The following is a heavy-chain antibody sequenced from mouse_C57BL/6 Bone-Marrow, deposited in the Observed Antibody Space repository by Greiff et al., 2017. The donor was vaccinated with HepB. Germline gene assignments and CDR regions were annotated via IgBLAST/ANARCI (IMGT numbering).Heavy chain of an antibody. J-gene: IGHJ2*01. D-gene: IGHD4-1*01. CDR2: ISSGGDYI. V-gene: IGHV5-9-1*02. CDR1: GFTFRSYA. CDR3: TRLNWEADY. Sequence: EVQGVESGEGLVKPGGSLKLSCAASGFTFRSYAMSWVRQTPEKRLEWVAYISSGGDYIYYADTVKGRFTISRDNARNTLYLQMSSLKSEDTAMYYCTRLNWEADYWGQGTTRTVSS.